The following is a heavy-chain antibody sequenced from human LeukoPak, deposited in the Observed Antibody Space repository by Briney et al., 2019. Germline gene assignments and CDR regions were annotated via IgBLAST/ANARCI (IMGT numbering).Heavy chain of an antibody. J-gene: IGHJ4*02. CDR3: AKGSRTSSYTGSDY. V-gene: IGHV3-23*01. CDR1: GFTFSSYA. D-gene: IGHD2-2*02. CDR2: ISGSDDST. Sequence: GGSLRLSCAASGFTFSSYAMNGVRQAPGKGLAGVSTISGSDDSTYYADSVKGRFTISRDKSKDTLYLQMSSLRAEDTAVYYCAKGSRTSSYTGSDYWGQGTLVTVSS.